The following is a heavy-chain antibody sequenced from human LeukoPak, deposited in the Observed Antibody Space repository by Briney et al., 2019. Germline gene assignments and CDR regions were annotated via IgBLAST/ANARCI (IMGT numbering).Heavy chain of an antibody. J-gene: IGHJ4*02. CDR1: GVSINTYF. Sequence: SDTLSLTCTVSGVSINTYFWSWIRQPPGKGLEWIGYVYYNGITNYNPSLKSRVSISLDTSKNQFSLRLNSVTAAETAVSYCVSQLGGTTFHWGQGTLVTVSS. V-gene: IGHV4-59*07. CDR2: VYYNGIT. D-gene: IGHD1/OR15-1a*01. CDR3: VSQLGGTTFH.